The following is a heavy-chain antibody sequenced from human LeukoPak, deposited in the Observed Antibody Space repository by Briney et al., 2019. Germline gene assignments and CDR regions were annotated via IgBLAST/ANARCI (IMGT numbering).Heavy chain of an antibody. V-gene: IGHV4-39*07. CDR3: ARVAAGLKYGADC. D-gene: IGHD1-14*01. CDR2: ISYAGST. CDR1: GASISSTGSY. J-gene: IGHJ4*02. Sequence: SETLSLTCTVSGASISSTGSYWAWIRQPPGKGLDWIGTISYAGSTNYNPSLNTRVTISTDTSNNQFSLRLSSVTDADTAVYYCARVAAGLKYGADCWGQGTLGTVSS.